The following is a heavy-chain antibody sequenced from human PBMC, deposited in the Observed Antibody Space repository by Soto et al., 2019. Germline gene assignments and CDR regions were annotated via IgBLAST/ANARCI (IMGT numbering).Heavy chain of an antibody. J-gene: IGHJ4*02. D-gene: IGHD3-10*01. CDR2: ISYDGSNK. CDR1: GFAISTYG. V-gene: IGHV3-30*18. CDR3: AKGLYYGSGARLEY. Sequence: GGSLRLSCAASGFAISTYGMHWVRQAPGKGLGWVAVISYDGSNKYYADSVKGRFTISRDNSKNTLYLQMNSLRAEDTAVYYCAKGLYYGSGARLEYWGQGTLVTVSS.